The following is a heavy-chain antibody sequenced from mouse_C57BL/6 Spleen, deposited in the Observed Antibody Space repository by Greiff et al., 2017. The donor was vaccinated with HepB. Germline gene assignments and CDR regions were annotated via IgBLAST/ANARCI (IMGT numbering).Heavy chain of an antibody. V-gene: IGHV2-2*01. CDR2: IWSGGST. CDR1: GFSLTSYG. CDR3: ANYGTYYYAMDY. Sequence: VKLMESGPGLVQPSQSLSITCTVSGFSLTSYGVHWVRQSPGKGLEWLGVIWSGGSTDYNAAFISRLSISKDNSKSQVFFKMNSLQADDTAIYYCANYGTYYYAMDYWGQGTSVTVSS. D-gene: IGHD1-1*01. J-gene: IGHJ4*01.